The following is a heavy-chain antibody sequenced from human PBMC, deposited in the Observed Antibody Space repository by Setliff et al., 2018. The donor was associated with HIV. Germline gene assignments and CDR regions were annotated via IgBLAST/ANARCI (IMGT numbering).Heavy chain of an antibody. J-gene: IGHJ4*02. CDR2: LSPSGTT. CDR3: ARASSGYLIVHY. V-gene: IGHV4-34*01. Sequence: SETLSLTCTVYGGSFSNYYTNWIRQPPGKGLEWIGELSPSGTTRPNPSLQSRVIISLDTSKNQFSLKLRSVSAADTAVYYCARASSGYLIVHYWGQGTLVTVS. D-gene: IGHD3-22*01. CDR1: GGSFSNYY.